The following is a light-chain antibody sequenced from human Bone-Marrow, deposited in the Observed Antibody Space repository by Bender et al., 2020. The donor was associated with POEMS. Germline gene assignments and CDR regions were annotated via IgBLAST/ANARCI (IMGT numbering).Light chain of an antibody. CDR2: EGS. V-gene: IGLV2-23*01. CDR3: CSYAGSTTLV. CDR1: SSDIGVYNY. Sequence: QSALTQPASVSGSPGQSITISCTGTSSDIGVYNYVSWYQQHPGKAPKLILYEGSKRPSGVSNRFSGSKSGNTASLTISGLQAEDEADYYCCSYAGSTTLVFGGGTKLTVL. J-gene: IGLJ2*01.